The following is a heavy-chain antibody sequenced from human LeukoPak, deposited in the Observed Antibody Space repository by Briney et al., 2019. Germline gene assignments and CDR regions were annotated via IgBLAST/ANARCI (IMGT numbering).Heavy chain of an antibody. D-gene: IGHD3-10*01. CDR2: IHYTGGT. J-gene: IGHJ5*02. V-gene: IGHV4-59*01. CDR3: ARGGYYGSGNDFRFDP. CDR1: GGSFSGYY. Sequence: SETLSLTCAVYGGSFSGYYWSWIRQPPGKGLEWIGYIHYTGGTNYNPSLKSRVTISVDTSKNQFSLKLSSVTAADTAIYYCARGGYYGSGNDFRFDPWGQGTLVTVSS.